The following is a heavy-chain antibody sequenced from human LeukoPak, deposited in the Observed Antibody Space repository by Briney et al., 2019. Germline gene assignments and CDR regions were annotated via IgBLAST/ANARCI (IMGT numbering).Heavy chain of an antibody. V-gene: IGHV1-69*05. CDR3: AREYTDYYYYMDV. J-gene: IGHJ6*03. CDR2: IIPIFGTA. CDR1: GGTFSSYA. Sequence: GASVEVSCKASGGTFSSYAISWVRQAPGQGLEWMGGIIPIFGTANYAQKFQGRVTITTDESTSTAYMELSSLRSEDTAVYYCAREYTDYYYYMDVWGKGTTVTVSS. D-gene: IGHD5-18*01.